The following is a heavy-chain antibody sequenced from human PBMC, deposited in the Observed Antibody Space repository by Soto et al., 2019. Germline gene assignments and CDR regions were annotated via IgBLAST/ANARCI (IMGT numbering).Heavy chain of an antibody. CDR2: ISWNSGSI. V-gene: IGHV3-9*01. Sequence: HPGGSLRLSCAASGFTFDDYAMHWVRQAPGKGLEWVSGISWNSGSIGYADSVKGRFTISRDNAKNSLYLQMNSLRAEDTALYYCAKDSRAIFGVGEHNNWFDPWGQGTQVTVSS. D-gene: IGHD3-3*01. CDR3: AKDSRAIFGVGEHNNWFDP. J-gene: IGHJ5*02. CDR1: GFTFDDYA.